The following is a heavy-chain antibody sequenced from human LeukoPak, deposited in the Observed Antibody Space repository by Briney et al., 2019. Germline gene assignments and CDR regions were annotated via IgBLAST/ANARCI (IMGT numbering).Heavy chain of an antibody. D-gene: IGHD3-16*01. J-gene: IGHJ4*02. Sequence: SETLSLTCTVSGGSISSSTYYWGWIRRPPGKGLEWIGSIYYSGSTYYNPSLKSRVTVSVDTSKNQFSLTLSSVTAADTAVYYCVRGSTLRHYQYWGQGTLVTVSS. CDR1: GGSISSSTYY. V-gene: IGHV4-39*01. CDR3: VRGSTLRHYQY. CDR2: IYYSGST.